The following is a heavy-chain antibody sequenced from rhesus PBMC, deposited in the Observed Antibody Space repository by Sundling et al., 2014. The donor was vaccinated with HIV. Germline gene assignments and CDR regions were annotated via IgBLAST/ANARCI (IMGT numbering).Heavy chain of an antibody. CDR1: AGSISSNY. V-gene: IGHV4-169*01. CDR2: IYGSGTTT. J-gene: IGHJ4*01. D-gene: IGHD5-42*01. Sequence: QVQLQESGPGLVKPSETLSLTCAISAGSISSNYWSWIRQAPGKGLEWIGYIYGSGTTTNYNPSLKSRVTLSVDTSKNQFSLKLSSVTAADTAVYYCARHEGYSGYSPYGYWGQGVLVTVSS. CDR3: ARHEGYSGYSPYGY.